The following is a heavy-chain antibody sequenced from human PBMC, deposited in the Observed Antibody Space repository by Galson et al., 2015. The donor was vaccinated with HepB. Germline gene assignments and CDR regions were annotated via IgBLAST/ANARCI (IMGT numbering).Heavy chain of an antibody. V-gene: IGHV3-30-3*01. Sequence: SLRLSCAASGFNFSKYPMHWVRQAPGKGLEWVAFISFDGSNNYYGDSVKGRFTMSRDNSKNTLYLQMDSLRVEDTAVYYCAREGEQWLAPDAFDVWGQGTKVTVSS. CDR3: AREGEQWLAPDAFDV. CDR2: ISFDGSNN. CDR1: GFNFSKYP. J-gene: IGHJ3*01. D-gene: IGHD6-19*01.